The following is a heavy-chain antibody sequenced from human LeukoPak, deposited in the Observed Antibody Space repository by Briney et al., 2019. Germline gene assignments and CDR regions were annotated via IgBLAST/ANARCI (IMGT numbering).Heavy chain of an antibody. D-gene: IGHD5-18*01. Sequence: GGSLRLSCAASGFIFSSYTMHWVRQAPGKGLVWVSHINSDGSITSYADSVKGRFTISRDNAKNTLYLQMSSLRAEDTAVYYCARDAVDTANAVWGQGTTVTVSS. V-gene: IGHV3-74*01. CDR1: GFIFSSYT. CDR3: ARDAVDTANAV. CDR2: INSDGSIT. J-gene: IGHJ6*02.